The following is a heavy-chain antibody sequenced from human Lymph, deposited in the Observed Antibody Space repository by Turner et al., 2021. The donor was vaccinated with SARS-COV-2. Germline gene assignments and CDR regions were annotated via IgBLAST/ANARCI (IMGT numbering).Heavy chain of an antibody. CDR3: ARQWSGYYPTPGY. V-gene: IGHV4-39*01. CDR2: MYSSGST. CDR1: GGSISSSNYD. J-gene: IGHJ4*02. Sequence: QLQLQESGPGLGKPSETLSLTCTVSGGSISSSNYDWGWIRQPPGKGLEWIGSMYSSGSTYCNPSLKSRVTISVDTSKNQFSLKLSSVTAADTAVYYCARQWSGYYPTPGYWGQGTLVTVSS. D-gene: IGHD3-3*01.